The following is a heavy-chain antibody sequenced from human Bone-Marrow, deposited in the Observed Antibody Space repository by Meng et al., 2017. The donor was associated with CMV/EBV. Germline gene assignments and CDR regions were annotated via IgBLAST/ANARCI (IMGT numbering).Heavy chain of an antibody. D-gene: IGHD2-2*01. CDR2: ISSSSYI. V-gene: IGHV3-21*01. Sequence: GESLKISCAASGFTFSSYSMNWVRQAPGKGLEWVSSISSSSYIYYADSVKGRFTISRDNAKNSLYLQMNSLRAEDTAVYYCARVVPAAIGGWYWGQGTLVTVSS. CDR3: ARVVPAAIGGWY. J-gene: IGHJ4*02. CDR1: GFTFSSYS.